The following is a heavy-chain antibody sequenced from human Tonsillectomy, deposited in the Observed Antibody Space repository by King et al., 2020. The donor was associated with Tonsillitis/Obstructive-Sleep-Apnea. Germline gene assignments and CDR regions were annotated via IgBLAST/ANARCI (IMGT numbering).Heavy chain of an antibody. D-gene: IGHD3-16*01. CDR1: GFPFNNSY. CDR2: ITTKSAGGTT. V-gene: IGHV3-15*01. J-gene: IGHJ5*02. CDR3: TIDRGARGFDP. Sequence: VQLVESGGGLVKPGGSLRLSCAASGFPFNNSYMSWVRQAPGKGLEWVGRITTKSAGGTTESAAPVKGRFTISRDDSQNTLFLQMNSLKTEDTAVYYCTIDRGARGFDPWGQGTLVTVSS.